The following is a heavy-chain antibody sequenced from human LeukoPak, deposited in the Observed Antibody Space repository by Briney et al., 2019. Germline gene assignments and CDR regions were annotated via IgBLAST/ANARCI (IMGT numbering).Heavy chain of an antibody. CDR3: ARDDLDCSGGTCYPDNY. CDR2: ISAYNGNT. Sequence: ASLNVSFKASGYTFTSYGITWLRQAPGQGLEWMGWISAYNGNTNYSQKFQGRVTMTTDTSTSTAYMELRNLRSDDTAFYFCARDDLDCSGGTCYPDNYWGQGTLVAVSS. J-gene: IGHJ4*02. CDR1: GYTFTSYG. V-gene: IGHV1-18*01. D-gene: IGHD2-15*01.